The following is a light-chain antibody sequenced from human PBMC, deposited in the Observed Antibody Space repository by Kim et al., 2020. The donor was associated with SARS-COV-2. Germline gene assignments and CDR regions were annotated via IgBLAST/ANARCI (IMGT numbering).Light chain of an antibody. CDR3: AAWDDSLSGRYV. V-gene: IGLV1-47*01. CDR1: SSNIGSNY. Sequence: QGITNSCCGSSSNIGSNYVYWYQQLPGTAPKLLIYRNNQRPSGVPDRFSGSKSGTSASLAISGLRSEDEADYYCAAWDDSLSGRYVFGTGTKVTVL. J-gene: IGLJ1*01. CDR2: RNN.